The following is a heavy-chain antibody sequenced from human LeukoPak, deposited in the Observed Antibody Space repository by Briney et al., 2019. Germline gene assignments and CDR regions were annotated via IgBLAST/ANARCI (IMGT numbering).Heavy chain of an antibody. CDR2: IIPIFGTA. CDR3: ARESFYDSSGPGGGALNYFDY. V-gene: IGHV1-69*05. D-gene: IGHD3-22*01. CDR1: VGTFSSYA. Sequence: SVKVSCKASVGTFSSYAISWVRQAPGQGLEWMGRIIPIFGTANYAQKFQGRVTITTDEFTSTAYMELSSLRSEDTAVYYCARESFYDSSGPGGGALNYFDYWGQGTLVTVSS. J-gene: IGHJ4*02.